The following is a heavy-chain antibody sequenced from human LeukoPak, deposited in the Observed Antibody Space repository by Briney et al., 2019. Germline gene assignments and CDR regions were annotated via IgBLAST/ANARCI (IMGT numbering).Heavy chain of an antibody. J-gene: IGHJ3*02. D-gene: IGHD3-22*01. CDR2: IYHSGST. CDR1: GGSISSSNW. CDR3: ARRNPHYDSSGYYTSAFDI. Sequence: SGTLSLTCAVSGGSISSSNWWNWVRQPPGKGLEWIGDIYHSGSTNYNPSLKSRLIISVDKSKNQFSLKLSSVTAADTAVYYCARRNPHYDSSGYYTSAFDIWGQGTMVTVSS. V-gene: IGHV4-4*02.